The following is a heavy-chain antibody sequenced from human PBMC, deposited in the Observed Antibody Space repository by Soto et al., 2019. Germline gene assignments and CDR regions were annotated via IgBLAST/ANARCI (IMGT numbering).Heavy chain of an antibody. V-gene: IGHV1-8*01. CDR2: MNPNSGNG. CDR3: ARMATSGTLNWFDP. J-gene: IGHJ5*02. Sequence: EASVKVSCKASGYAFSNNDISWVRQSTGQGLEWMGWMNPNSGNGGYAQKFQGRVTMTRDTSTSTAYMELSSLASGDTAIYYCARMATSGTLNWFDPWGQGTLVTVSS. CDR1: GYAFSNND.